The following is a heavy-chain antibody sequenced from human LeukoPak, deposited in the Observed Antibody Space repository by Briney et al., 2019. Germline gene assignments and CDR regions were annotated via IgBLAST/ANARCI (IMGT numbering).Heavy chain of an antibody. D-gene: IGHD5-24*01. CDR1: GFTVSSNY. V-gene: IGHV3-53*01. J-gene: IGHJ5*02. Sequence: GGSLRLSCAASGFTVSSNYMSWVRQAPGKGLEWVSVIYSGGSTYYADSVKGRFTISRDNSKNTLYLQMNSLRAEDTGVYYCASTQAERWLQFPNWFDPCGQGTLVTVSS. CDR3: ASTQAERWLQFPNWFDP. CDR2: IYSGGST.